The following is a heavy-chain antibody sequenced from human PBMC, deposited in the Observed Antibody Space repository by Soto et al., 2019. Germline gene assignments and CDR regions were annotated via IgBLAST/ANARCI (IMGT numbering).Heavy chain of an antibody. Sequence: QVQLVQSGAEVKKPGASVKVSCKASGYTFTSYAMHWVRQAPGQRLEWMGWINAGNGNTKYSQKFQGRVTITRDTSASTAYRELSSLRAEDTAVYYCARDLGGSAGDYWGQGPLVTVSS. V-gene: IGHV1-3*01. CDR1: GYTFTSYA. D-gene: IGHD1-26*01. CDR2: INAGNGNT. J-gene: IGHJ4*02. CDR3: ARDLGGSAGDY.